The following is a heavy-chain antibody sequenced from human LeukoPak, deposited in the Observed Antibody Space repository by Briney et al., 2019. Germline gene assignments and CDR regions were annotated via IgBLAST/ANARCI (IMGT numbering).Heavy chain of an antibody. V-gene: IGHV4-59*01. D-gene: IGHD1-14*01. Sequence: SETLSLTCTVSGASISSYYWSWIRQPPGKGLEWIGYISSSGITNYNPSLKSRVTISVDTSKNQFSLKVSSVTAADTAVYYCARVNSWTEEPDTGFDYWGQGILVTVSS. CDR1: GASISSYY. CDR3: ARVNSWTEEPDTGFDY. J-gene: IGHJ4*02. CDR2: ISSSGIT.